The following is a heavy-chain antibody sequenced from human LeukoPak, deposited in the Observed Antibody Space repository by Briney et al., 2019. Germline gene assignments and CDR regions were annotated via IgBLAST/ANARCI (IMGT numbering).Heavy chain of an antibody. Sequence: ASVKVSCKASGYTFTGYYMHWVRQAPGQGLEWMGWISPNSGGTNYAQNFQGRVTMTRDTSISTAYMEVRRLRSDDTAVYFCARGSDSDYWGQGTLVTVSS. CDR2: ISPNSGGT. D-gene: IGHD2-21*02. J-gene: IGHJ4*02. CDR3: ARGSDSDY. V-gene: IGHV1-2*02. CDR1: GYTFTGYY.